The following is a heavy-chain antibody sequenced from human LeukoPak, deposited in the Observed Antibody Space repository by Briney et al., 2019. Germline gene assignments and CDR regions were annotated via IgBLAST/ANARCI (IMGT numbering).Heavy chain of an antibody. V-gene: IGHV4-39*01. Sequence: SETLSLNCAFSGASITTTDFDWALIRQPPGQGFQWIATISSSGKAYYYPSLMSRVTISVDTSKDQFSLDVTSVTAADTGLFYCARFKGGTGFDYWGRGILVIVS. J-gene: IGHJ4*02. CDR2: ISSSGKA. CDR3: ARFKGGTGFDY. CDR1: GASITTTDFD. D-gene: IGHD1-26*01.